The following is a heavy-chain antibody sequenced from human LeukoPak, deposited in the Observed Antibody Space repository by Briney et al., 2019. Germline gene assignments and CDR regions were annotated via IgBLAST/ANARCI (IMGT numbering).Heavy chain of an antibody. D-gene: IGHD5-24*01. CDR3: ARDRYGDGFAHFDY. Sequence: GASLKVSCKASGYTFTSYAMHWVRQAPGQGLEWMGWITTSGGTNYPQKIQARVAITSDTSITTAYMDLSRLTSDDTAVYYCARDRYGDGFAHFDYWGQGALVTVSS. V-gene: IGHV1-2*02. CDR2: ITTSGGT. J-gene: IGHJ4*02. CDR1: GYTFTSYA.